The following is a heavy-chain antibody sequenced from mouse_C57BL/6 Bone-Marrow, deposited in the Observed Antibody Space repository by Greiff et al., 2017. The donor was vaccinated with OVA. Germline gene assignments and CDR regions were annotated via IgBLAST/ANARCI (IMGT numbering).Heavy chain of an antibody. D-gene: IGHD2-2*01. V-gene: IGHV1-15*01. CDR3: TREKDYGYDVSY. Sequence: VQLQQSGAELVRPGASVTLSCKASGYTFTDYEMHWVKQTPVHGLEWIGAIDPETGGTAYNQKFKGKAILTADKSSSTAYIELRSLTSEDSAVYYYTREKDYGYDVSYWCQGNALTVSS. J-gene: IGHJ2*01. CDR2: IDPETGGT. CDR1: GYTFTDYE.